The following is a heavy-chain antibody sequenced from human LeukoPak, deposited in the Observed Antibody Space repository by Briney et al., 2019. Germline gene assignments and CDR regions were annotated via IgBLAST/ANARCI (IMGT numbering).Heavy chain of an antibody. D-gene: IGHD2-2*01. J-gene: IGHJ4*02. CDR2: IRYDGSNK. Sequence: GGSLRLSCAASGFTFSSYGMHWVRQAPGKGLEWVAFIRYDGSNKYYADSVKGRFTISRDNSKNTLYLQMNSLRAEDTAVYYCAKDRGGVVPAATVDYWGQGTLVTVSS. V-gene: IGHV3-30*02. CDR3: AKDRGGVVPAATVDY. CDR1: GFTFSSYG.